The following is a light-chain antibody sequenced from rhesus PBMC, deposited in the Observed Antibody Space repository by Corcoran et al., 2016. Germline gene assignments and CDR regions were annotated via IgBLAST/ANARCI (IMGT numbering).Light chain of an antibody. CDR1: QGISIW. Sequence: DIQMTQSPSSLSASVGDKVTITCRARQGISIWLAWYQQKPGKAPKLLIYKASSLQSGVPSRFSGSGSGTAFTLTISSLQPADLATYYCLPYSSSPYTFGQGTKVEIK. V-gene: IGKV1-22*01. J-gene: IGKJ2*01. CDR2: KAS. CDR3: LPYSSSPYT.